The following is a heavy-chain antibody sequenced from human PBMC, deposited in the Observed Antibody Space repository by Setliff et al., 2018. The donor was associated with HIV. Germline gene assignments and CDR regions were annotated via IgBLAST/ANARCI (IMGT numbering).Heavy chain of an antibody. Sequence: KTSETLSLTCAVYGGSFSGYSWIWIRQPPGKGLEWIGEINHSGSANYNPSLKSRVTFSADTSKNRFSLNLNSVTATDTAVYYCVRQGLTMNRGVPAPILYYFDYWGQGILVTVSS. CDR2: INHSGSA. V-gene: IGHV4-34*01. CDR1: GGSFSGYS. J-gene: IGHJ4*02. D-gene: IGHD3-10*01. CDR3: VRQGLTMNRGVPAPILYYFDY.